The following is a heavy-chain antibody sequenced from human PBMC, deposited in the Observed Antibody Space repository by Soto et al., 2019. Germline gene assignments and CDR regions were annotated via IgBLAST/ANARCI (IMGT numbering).Heavy chain of an antibody. D-gene: IGHD4-17*01. J-gene: IGHJ4*02. CDR2: IYYTGST. CDR3: ASPAPLNGDYATDY. CDR1: GGSISSYY. Sequence: QVQLQESGPGLVKPSETLSLTCTVSGGSISSYYWSWIRQPPGKGLEWIGYIYYTGSTNYNPSLSSRVTLSLDTSKNPFSLNLSSVTAADTAVYYCASPAPLNGDYATDYWGQGTLVTVSS. V-gene: IGHV4-59*01.